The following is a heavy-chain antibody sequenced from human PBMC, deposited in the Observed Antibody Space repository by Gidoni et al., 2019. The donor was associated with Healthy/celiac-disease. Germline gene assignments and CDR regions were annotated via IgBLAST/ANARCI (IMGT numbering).Heavy chain of an antibody. CDR2: ISAYNGNT. V-gene: IGHV1-18*01. Sequence: QVQLVQSGAEVKKPGASVKVSCKASGYTFTSYGISWVRQAPGQGLEWMGWISAYNGNTNYAQKLQGRVTMTTDTSTRTAYMELRSMRSDDTAVYYCARDPCGGDGYSPPNYYDYGMDVWGQGTTVTVSS. CDR1: GYTFTSYG. D-gene: IGHD2-21*01. J-gene: IGHJ6*02. CDR3: ARDPCGGDGYSPPNYYDYGMDV.